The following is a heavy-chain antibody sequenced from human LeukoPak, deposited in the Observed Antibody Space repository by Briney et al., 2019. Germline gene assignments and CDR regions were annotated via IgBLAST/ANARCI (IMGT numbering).Heavy chain of an antibody. V-gene: IGHV1-69*13. D-gene: IGHD2-2*01. CDR2: IIPIFGTA. CDR3: ARSTVEPGPYYYGMDV. CDR1: GYTFTSYA. Sequence: GASVRVSCKASGYTFTSYAISWVRQAPGQGLEWMGGIIPIFGTANYAQKFQGRVTITADESTSTAYMELSSLRSEDTAVYYCARSTVEPGPYYYGMDVWGQGTTVTVSS. J-gene: IGHJ6*02.